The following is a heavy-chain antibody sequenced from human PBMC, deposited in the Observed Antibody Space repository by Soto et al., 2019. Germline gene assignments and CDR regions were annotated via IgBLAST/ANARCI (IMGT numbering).Heavy chain of an antibody. Sequence: GGSLRLSCAASGFTFSSYGMHWVRQAPGKGLEWVAVISYDGSNKYYADSVKGRFTISRDNSKNTLYLQMNSLRAEDTAVYYCAKGFRYYYYYGMDVWGQGTTVTVSS. CDR3: AKGFRYYYYYGMDV. D-gene: IGHD3-10*01. J-gene: IGHJ6*02. V-gene: IGHV3-30*18. CDR2: ISYDGSNK. CDR1: GFTFSSYG.